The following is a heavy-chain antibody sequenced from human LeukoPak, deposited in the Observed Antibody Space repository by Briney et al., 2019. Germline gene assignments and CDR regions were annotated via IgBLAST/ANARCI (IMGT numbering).Heavy chain of an antibody. V-gene: IGHV4-59*01. CDR3: ASSDYGDPLRY. CDR1: GGSISSYY. J-gene: IGHJ4*02. CDR2: IYYSGST. Sequence: SETLSLTCTVSGGSISSYYWSWIRQPPGKGLEWIGYIYYSGSTNYNPSLKSRVTISVDTSKNQFSLKLSSVTAADTAVYSCASSDYGDPLRYLGQGTLVTVSS. D-gene: IGHD4-17*01.